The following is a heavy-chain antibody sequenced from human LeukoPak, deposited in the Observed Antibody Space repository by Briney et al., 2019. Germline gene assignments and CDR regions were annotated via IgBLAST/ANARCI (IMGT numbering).Heavy chain of an antibody. J-gene: IGHJ5*02. Sequence: KPGGSLRLSCAVSGFTFSDYYMSWIRQAPGKGLEWVSYISSSGSTIYYADSVKGRFTISRDNAKNSLYLQMNSLRAEDTAVYYCARVWNTYYDFWSGLNWFDPWGQGTLVTVSS. CDR3: ARVWNTYYDFWSGLNWFDP. CDR1: GFTFSDYY. V-gene: IGHV3-11*04. D-gene: IGHD3-3*01. CDR2: ISSSGSTI.